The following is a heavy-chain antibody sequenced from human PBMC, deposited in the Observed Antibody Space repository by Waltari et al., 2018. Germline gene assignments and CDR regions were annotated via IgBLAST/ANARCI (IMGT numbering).Heavy chain of an antibody. V-gene: IGHV4-39*07. Sequence: QLQLQVSGPGLVKPSETLSLTCTVSGGSISSSSYYWGWIRQPPGKGLEWIGSIYYSGSNNQNPSLKSLDNITVDTTKNQISLKLSSVTAAETAVYYCARETEMANDYWGQGTLVTVSS. J-gene: IGHJ4*02. CDR1: GGSISSSSYY. CDR2: IYYSGSN. CDR3: ARETEMANDY. D-gene: IGHD5-12*01.